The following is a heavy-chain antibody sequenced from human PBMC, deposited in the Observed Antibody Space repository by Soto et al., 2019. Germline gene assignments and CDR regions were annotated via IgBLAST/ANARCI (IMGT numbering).Heavy chain of an antibody. V-gene: IGHV3-23*01. D-gene: IGHD3-10*01. Sequence: EVQLLESGGGLVQPGGSLRLSCAASGFTFSSYTMGWVRQAPGKGLEWVSVISGSGGTTYYADSVKGRFTISRDNSENTLYLQMNSLSAEDTAVYYCAKAPPVRGVDYFDYWGQGTLVTVSS. CDR2: ISGSGGTT. CDR1: GFTFSSYT. J-gene: IGHJ4*02. CDR3: AKAPPVRGVDYFDY.